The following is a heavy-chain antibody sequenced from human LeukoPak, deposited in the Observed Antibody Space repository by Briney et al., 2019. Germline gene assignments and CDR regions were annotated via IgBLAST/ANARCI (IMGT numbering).Heavy chain of an antibody. CDR1: GFTFSSSA. Sequence: GGSLRLSCAASGFTFSSSAMSWVRQAPGKGLEWLSGISGSGGGTYYADSVKGRFTISRDDSKNTLYLQMHSLGAEDTAVYYCAKSGGSSGWLYWGQGTLVTVSS. V-gene: IGHV3-23*01. CDR2: ISGSGGGT. CDR3: AKSGGSSGWLY. J-gene: IGHJ4*02. D-gene: IGHD6-19*01.